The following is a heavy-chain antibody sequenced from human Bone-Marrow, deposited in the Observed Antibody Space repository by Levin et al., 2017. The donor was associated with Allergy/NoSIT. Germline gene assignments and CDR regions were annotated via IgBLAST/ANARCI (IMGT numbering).Heavy chain of an antibody. Sequence: PSETLSLTCTVSGGTISSSGDYWGWIRQPPGKGLEWIGSIYWRGNTYYNASLQSRATISGDTSKNQVSLKLTSVTAADTAVYYCARPIQYKGRFDYWGQGILVTVSS. V-gene: IGHV4-39*01. CDR2: IYWRGNT. CDR1: GGTISSSGDY. CDR3: ARPIQYKGRFDY. D-gene: IGHD1-1*01. J-gene: IGHJ4*02.